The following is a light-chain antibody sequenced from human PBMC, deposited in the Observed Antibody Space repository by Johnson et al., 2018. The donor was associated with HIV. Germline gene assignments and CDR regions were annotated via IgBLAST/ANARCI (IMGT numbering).Light chain of an antibody. CDR2: END. CDR3: GTWDNSLSIGYV. V-gene: IGLV1-51*02. Sequence: QPVLTQPPSVSAAPGQKVTISCSGSSSNIGNNYVSWYQQLPGTAPKLLIFENDKRPSGIPDRFSGSKSGTSATLGITGLQAGDEAEYYCGTWDNSLSIGYVFGTGTKVTVL. J-gene: IGLJ1*01. CDR1: SSNIGNNY.